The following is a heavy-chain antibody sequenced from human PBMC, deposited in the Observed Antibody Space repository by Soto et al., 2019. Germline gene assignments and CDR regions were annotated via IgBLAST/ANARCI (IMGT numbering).Heavy chain of an antibody. CDR3: AAVVAASNWFDP. V-gene: IGHV1-58*02. CDR2: IVVGSGNT. CDR1: GFTFTSSA. Sequence: SVKVSCKASGFTFTSSAMQWVRQARGQRLEWIGWIVVGSGNTNYAQKFQERVTITRDMSTSTAYMELSSLRSEDTAVYYCAAVVAASNWFDPWGQGTLVTVSS. J-gene: IGHJ5*02. D-gene: IGHD2-15*01.